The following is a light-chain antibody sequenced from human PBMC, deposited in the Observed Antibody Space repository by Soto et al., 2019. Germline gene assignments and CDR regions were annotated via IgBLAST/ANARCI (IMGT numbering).Light chain of an antibody. CDR3: QKHDGAPLT. CDR2: TSS. CDR1: QGISNY. V-gene: IGKV1-27*01. J-gene: IGKJ4*01. Sequence: DIQLTQSPSVLSASVGDTVTITCRASQGISNYLSWYQQKPGKVPKLLIYTSSTLQSGVPSRFSGSGSGTDFTLTISSLQSEDVATYYCQKHDGAPLTFGGGTKVDIK.